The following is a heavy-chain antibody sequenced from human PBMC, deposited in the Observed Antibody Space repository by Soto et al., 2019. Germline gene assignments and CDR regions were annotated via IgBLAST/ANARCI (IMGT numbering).Heavy chain of an antibody. V-gene: IGHV3-15*01. J-gene: IGHJ4*02. CDR1: GFTFSNAW. D-gene: IGHD3-10*02. CDR3: TTEGCSWSDYNHY. CDR2: IKSKTDGGTT. Sequence: EVQLVESGGGLVKPGGSLRLSCAASGFTFSNAWMSWVRQAPGKGLEWVGRIKSKTDGGTTDYAAPVKGRFTISRDDSNNTVYLQMNTLKTGDTAVYYCTTEGCSWSDYNHYRVQGTLVTVTS.